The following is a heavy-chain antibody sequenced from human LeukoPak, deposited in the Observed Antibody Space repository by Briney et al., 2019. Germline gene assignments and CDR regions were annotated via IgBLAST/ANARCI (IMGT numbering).Heavy chain of an antibody. V-gene: IGHV1-2*02. D-gene: IGHD6-19*01. J-gene: IGHJ4*02. CDR1: GYTFTGYY. Sequence: ASVKVSCKGSGYTFTGYYMHWVRQAPGQGLEWMGWINPNSGGTNYAQKFQGRVTMTRDTSISTAYMELSRLRSDDTAVYYCARNFLAVAGPSPADYWGQGTLVTVSS. CDR3: ARNFLAVAGPSPADY. CDR2: INPNSGGT.